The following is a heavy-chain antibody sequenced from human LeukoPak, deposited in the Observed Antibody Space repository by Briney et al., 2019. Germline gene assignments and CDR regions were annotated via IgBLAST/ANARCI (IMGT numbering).Heavy chain of an antibody. J-gene: IGHJ6*02. Sequence: SQTLPLTCTVSGGSISSGSYYWSWIRQPAGKGLEWIGRIYTSGSTNYNPSLKSRVTISVDTSKNQFSLKLSSVTAADTAVYYCAREPSYYYYGMDVWGQGTTVTVSS. CDR3: AREPSYYYYGMDV. V-gene: IGHV4-61*02. CDR1: GGSISSGSYY. CDR2: IYTSGST.